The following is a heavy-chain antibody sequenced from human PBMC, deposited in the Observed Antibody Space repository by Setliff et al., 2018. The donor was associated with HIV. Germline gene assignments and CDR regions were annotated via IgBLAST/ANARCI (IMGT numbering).Heavy chain of an antibody. J-gene: IGHJ4*02. CDR3: ARLGRAIDDGGSSLRLDF. CDR2: IYTSGST. CDR1: GGSISSYY. V-gene: IGHV4-4*09. D-gene: IGHD2-21*01. Sequence: SETLSLTCTVSGGSISSYYWSWIRQPPGKGLEWIGYIYTSGSTNYNPSLKSRVTIPVDTSKNQFSLKLSSVTAADTAVYYCARLGRAIDDGGSSLRLDFWGQGMPVTVSS.